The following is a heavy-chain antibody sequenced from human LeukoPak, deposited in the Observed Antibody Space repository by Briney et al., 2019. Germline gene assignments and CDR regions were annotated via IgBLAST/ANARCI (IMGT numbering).Heavy chain of an antibody. Sequence: SSETLALTCTVSGGSISDSSYYWGWIRQPPGKGLEWIGTIYYDGSTYYNPSLKSGVAISPDTSKTHFSLRLSSVTAADTSVYYCARHTPGETRRDGYDRSFDFWGQGTLVTVSS. J-gene: IGHJ4*02. CDR1: GGSISDSSYY. CDR2: IYYDGST. V-gene: IGHV4-39*01. CDR3: ARHTPGETRRDGYDRSFDF. D-gene: IGHD5-24*01.